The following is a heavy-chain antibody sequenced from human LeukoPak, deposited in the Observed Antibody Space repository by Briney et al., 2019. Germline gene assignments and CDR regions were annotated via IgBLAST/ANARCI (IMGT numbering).Heavy chain of an antibody. CDR2: ISAYNGNT. V-gene: IGHV1-18*01. CDR1: GYTFTSYG. CDR3: ARDSDIVVVPAPGP. J-gene: IGHJ5*02. Sequence: ASVKVSCKASGYTFTSYGISWVRQAPGQGLEWMGWISAYNGNTNYAQKLQGRVTMTTDTSTSTAYMELRSLRSDDTAVYYCARDSDIVVVPAPGPWGQGTRVTVSS. D-gene: IGHD2-2*01.